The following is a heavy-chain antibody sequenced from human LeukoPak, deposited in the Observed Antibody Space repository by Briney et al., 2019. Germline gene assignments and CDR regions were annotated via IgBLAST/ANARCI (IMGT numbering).Heavy chain of an antibody. CDR2: ISSSSSYI. J-gene: IGHJ4*02. Sequence: GGSLRLSCAASGFTFSSYAMSWVRQAPGKGLEWVSSISSSSSYIYYADSVKGRFTISRDNAKNSLYLQMNSLRAEDTAVYYCASSGVYSYGPEDYWGQGTLVTVSS. CDR1: GFTFSSYA. D-gene: IGHD5-18*01. CDR3: ASSGVYSYGPEDY. V-gene: IGHV3-21*01.